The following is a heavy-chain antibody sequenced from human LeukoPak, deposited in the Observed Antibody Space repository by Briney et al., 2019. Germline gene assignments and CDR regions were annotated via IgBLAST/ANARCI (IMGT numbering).Heavy chain of an antibody. V-gene: IGHV3-7*01. Sequence: GGSLRLSGAASGFTFSTYWINWVRQAPGQGLEWVANIKQDGSEKYYVDSLKGRFTISRDNAKNSLYLQMNSLRAEDTAVFYCARGSGSYDYWGQGTLVTVSS. J-gene: IGHJ4*02. CDR1: GFTFSTYW. D-gene: IGHD1-26*01. CDR2: IKQDGSEK. CDR3: ARGSGSYDY.